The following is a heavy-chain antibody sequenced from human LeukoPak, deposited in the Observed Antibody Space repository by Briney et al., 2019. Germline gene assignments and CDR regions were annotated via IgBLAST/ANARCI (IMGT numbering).Heavy chain of an antibody. V-gene: IGHV3-74*01. D-gene: IGHD2-15*01. CDR3: ARGQRAHVEWYYYMDV. Sequence: GGSLRLSCAASGFSFSGNWMHWVRHAPGKGLVWVSRINNDGRSTSYADSVKGRFTISRDNAKNTLYLQMNSLRVEDTAVYYCARGQRAHVEWYYYMDVWGKGTTVTVSS. J-gene: IGHJ6*03. CDR1: GFSFSGNW. CDR2: INNDGRST.